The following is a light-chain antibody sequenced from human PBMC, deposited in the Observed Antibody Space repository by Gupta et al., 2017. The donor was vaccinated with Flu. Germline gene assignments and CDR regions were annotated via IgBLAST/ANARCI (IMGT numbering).Light chain of an antibody. CDR1: QSLLHSNGYNY. V-gene: IGKV2-28*01. Sequence: DIVMTQSPLSLPVTPGEPASISCRSSQSLLHSNGYNYLDWYLQRPGHSPQLLIYLGSNRASGVPDRFSGSGSGTDFTLKISRVETEDVGVYYCRQALQTPWTFGQGTKVEI. CDR3: RQALQTPWT. CDR2: LGS. J-gene: IGKJ1*01.